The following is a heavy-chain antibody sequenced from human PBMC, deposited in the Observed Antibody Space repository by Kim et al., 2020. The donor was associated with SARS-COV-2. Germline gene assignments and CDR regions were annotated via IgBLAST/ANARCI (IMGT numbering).Heavy chain of an antibody. D-gene: IGHD6-19*01. V-gene: IGHV3-33*01. CDR3: ARDFGWPVAGTGGDY. Sequence: GGSLRLSCAASGFTFSSYGMHWVRQAPGKGLEWVAVIWYDGSNKYYADSVKGRFTISRDNSKKTLYLQMNSLRAEDTAVYYCARDFGWPVAGTGGDYWGQETLVPVSS. CDR2: IWYDGSNK. J-gene: IGHJ4*02. CDR1: GFTFSSYG.